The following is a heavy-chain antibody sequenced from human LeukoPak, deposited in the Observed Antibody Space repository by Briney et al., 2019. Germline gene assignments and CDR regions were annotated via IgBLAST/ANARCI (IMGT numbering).Heavy chain of an antibody. V-gene: IGHV4-59*01. CDR2: IYYSGST. CDR3: ARDQANDYGDYMRWFDP. D-gene: IGHD4-17*01. CDR1: GGSFSSYY. Sequence: SETLSLTCAVYGGSFSSYYWSWIRQPPGKGLEWIGYIYYSGSTNYNPSLKSRVTISVDTSKNQFSLKLSSVTAADTAVYYCARDQANDYGDYMRWFDPWGQGTLVTVSS. J-gene: IGHJ5*02.